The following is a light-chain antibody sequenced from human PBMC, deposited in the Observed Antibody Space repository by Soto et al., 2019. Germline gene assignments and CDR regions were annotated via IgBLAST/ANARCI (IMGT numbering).Light chain of an antibody. CDR1: SGYSSYA. CDR2: LNSDGSH. Sequence: QPVLTQSSSASASLGASVKLTCTLTSGYSSYAIAWHQQQPEKGPRYLMKLNSDGSHSKGDGIPDRSSGSSSGADPYLTISILQSEDEADYYCPTSGTGIQVFGGGTKVTVL. CDR3: PTSGTGIQV. V-gene: IGLV4-69*01. J-gene: IGLJ2*01.